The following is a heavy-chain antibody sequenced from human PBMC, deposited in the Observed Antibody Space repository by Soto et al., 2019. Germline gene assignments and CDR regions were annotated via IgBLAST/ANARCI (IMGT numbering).Heavy chain of an antibody. Sequence: EVQLLESGVGLVQPGGSLRLSCAASGFTFSNYAMSWVRQAPGKGLEWVSSISGSGATTYYADSVKGRFAISRDNSKNILYLQMSSLRAGDTAIYYCGKYQRFSWGKGILVSVAS. CDR2: ISGSGATT. J-gene: IGHJ5*02. V-gene: IGHV3-23*01. CDR1: GFTFSNYA. CDR3: GKYQRFS.